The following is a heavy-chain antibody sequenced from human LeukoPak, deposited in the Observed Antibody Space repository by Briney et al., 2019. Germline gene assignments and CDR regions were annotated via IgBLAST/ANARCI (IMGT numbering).Heavy chain of an antibody. CDR2: ISGSGATT. Sequence: GGSLILSCAASEFIFSNYAMTWVRQAPGKGLEWVSSISGSGATTYYADSVKGRFTISRDNSKNTLFLQFNSLRAEDTAVYYCAKDKATVAAKGPFDYWGQGTLVTVSS. CDR1: EFIFSNYA. V-gene: IGHV3-23*01. D-gene: IGHD2-15*01. J-gene: IGHJ4*02. CDR3: AKDKATVAAKGPFDY.